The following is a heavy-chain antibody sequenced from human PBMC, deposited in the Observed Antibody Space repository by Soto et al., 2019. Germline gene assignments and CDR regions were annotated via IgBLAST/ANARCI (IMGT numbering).Heavy chain of an antibody. CDR3: ASYDSSGPGAY. D-gene: IGHD3-22*01. J-gene: IGHJ4*02. CDR1: GYTFTSYG. Sequence: ASVKVSCKASGYTFTSYGISWVRQAPGQGLEWMGWISAYNGNTNYAQKPQGRVTMTTDTSTSTAYMELRNLRSDDTAVYYCASYDSSGPGAYWGQGTLVTVSS. V-gene: IGHV1-18*01. CDR2: ISAYNGNT.